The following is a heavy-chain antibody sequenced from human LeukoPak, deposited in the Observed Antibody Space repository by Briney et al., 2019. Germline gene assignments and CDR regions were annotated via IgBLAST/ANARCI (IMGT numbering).Heavy chain of an antibody. V-gene: IGHV3-7*01. J-gene: IGHJ4*02. D-gene: IGHD3-16*02. CDR1: GFTFRGFL. Sequence: GGSLRLSCAASGFTFRGFLMSWVRQTPGKGLAWVANIKQDGSEKYYADSVKGRFTISRDNAENTLYLQMNSLRAEDTAVYYCARGTAGYHSSYFDHGGQGTLVTVPS. CDR2: IKQDGSEK. CDR3: ARGTAGYHSSYFDH.